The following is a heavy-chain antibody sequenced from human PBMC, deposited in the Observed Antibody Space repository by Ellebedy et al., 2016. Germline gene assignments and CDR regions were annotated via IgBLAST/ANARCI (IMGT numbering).Heavy chain of an antibody. CDR2: ISYDGSNK. D-gene: IGHD3-3*01. Sequence: GGSLRLSCAASGFTFSSYWMSWVRQAPGKGLEWVAVISYDGSNKYYADSVKGRFTISRDNSKNTLYLQMNSLRAEDTAVYYCAREPTYYDFWSGYFYYYGMDVWGQGTTVTVSS. V-gene: IGHV3-30*03. CDR1: GFTFSSYW. J-gene: IGHJ6*02. CDR3: AREPTYYDFWSGYFYYYGMDV.